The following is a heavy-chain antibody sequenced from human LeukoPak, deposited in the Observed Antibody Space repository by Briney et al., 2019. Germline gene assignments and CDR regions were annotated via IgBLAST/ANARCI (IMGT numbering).Heavy chain of an antibody. D-gene: IGHD3-22*01. CDR3: AKRGVVIRVILVGFHKAAYYFDS. CDR2: ISDSGGRT. Sequence: PGASLTLSCAVSGSTLSNYGMSWVRQAPGKGQEWVAGISDSGGRTTYADSGKGRFTTSRDTPKNTLYLQMPSLRAEDQAVYFCAKRGVVIRVILVGFHKAAYYFDSWGQGALVTVSS. J-gene: IGHJ4*02. CDR1: GSTLSNYG. V-gene: IGHV3-23*01.